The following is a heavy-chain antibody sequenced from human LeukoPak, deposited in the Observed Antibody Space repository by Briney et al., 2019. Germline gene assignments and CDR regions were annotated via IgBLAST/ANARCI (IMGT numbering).Heavy chain of an antibody. CDR2: IYYSGSA. CDR1: GGSISSYY. Sequence: SETLSLTCTVSGGSISSYYWSWIRQPPGKGLEWIGYIYYSGSANYNPSLKSRVTISVDTSKNQFSLKLSSVTAADTAVYYCARSLSSGYRAMGYFDYWGQGTLVTVSS. V-gene: IGHV4-59*08. CDR3: ARSLSSGYRAMGYFDY. J-gene: IGHJ4*02. D-gene: IGHD3-22*01.